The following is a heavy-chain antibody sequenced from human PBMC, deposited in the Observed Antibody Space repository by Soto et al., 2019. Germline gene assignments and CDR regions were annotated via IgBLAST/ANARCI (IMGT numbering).Heavy chain of an antibody. V-gene: IGHV3-7*01. CDR2: IKQDGSEK. D-gene: IGHD6-19*01. CDR1: GFTFSSYW. CDR3: ARGAGVSSGWYGYFFL. Sequence: EVQLVESGGGLVQPGGSLRLSCAASGFTFSSYWMSWVRQAPGKGLEWVANIKQDGSEKYYVDSVKGRFTISRDTAKNTLYLQMNSLRAVDTAVYYCARGAGVSSGWYGYFFLWGRGTLVTVSS. J-gene: IGHJ2*01.